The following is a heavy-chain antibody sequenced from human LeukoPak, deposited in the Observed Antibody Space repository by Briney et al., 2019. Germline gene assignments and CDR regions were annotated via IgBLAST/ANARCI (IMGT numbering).Heavy chain of an antibody. J-gene: IGHJ4*02. CDR1: GFTFSSYV. CDR2: ISGGGGST. V-gene: IGHV3-23*01. D-gene: IGHD3-22*01. CDR3: AKSHDSSGSDY. Sequence: PGGSLRLSCAASGFTFSSYVMSWVRQAPGKGLEWVSAISGGGGSTYYADSVKGRFTIPRDNSKNTLYMQMNSLRAEDTAVYYCAKSHDSSGSDYWGQGTLVTVSS.